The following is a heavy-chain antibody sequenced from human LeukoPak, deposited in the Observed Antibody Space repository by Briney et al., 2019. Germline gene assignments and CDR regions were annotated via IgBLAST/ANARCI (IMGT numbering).Heavy chain of an antibody. Sequence: GGSLRLSCAASGFTFSNYWMSWVRQAPGKELEWVANTKQDENEKHYVDSVKGRFTISRDNARNSLYLQMNSLRVEDTAVYFCARNRQWLLADYWGQGTVVTVSS. D-gene: IGHD3-22*01. CDR1: GFTFSNYW. CDR2: TKQDENEK. J-gene: IGHJ4*02. CDR3: ARNRQWLLADY. V-gene: IGHV3-7*04.